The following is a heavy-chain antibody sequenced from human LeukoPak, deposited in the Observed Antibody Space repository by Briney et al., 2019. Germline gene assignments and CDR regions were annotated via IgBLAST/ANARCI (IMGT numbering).Heavy chain of an antibody. CDR3: ARHDPNGSGRPADAFDI. CDR1: GGSISSSSYY. CDR2: IYYSGST. D-gene: IGHD3-10*01. Sequence: SETLSLTCTVSGGSISSSSYYWGWIRQPRGKGLEWIGSIYYSGSTYYNPSLKSRVTISVDTSKNQFSLKLSSVTAADTAVYYCARHDPNGSGRPADAFDIWGQGTMVTVSS. J-gene: IGHJ3*02. V-gene: IGHV4-39*01.